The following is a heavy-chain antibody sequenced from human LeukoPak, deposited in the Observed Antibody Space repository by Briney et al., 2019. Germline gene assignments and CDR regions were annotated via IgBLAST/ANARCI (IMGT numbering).Heavy chain of an antibody. CDR3: ATGIAAAGSYFDY. J-gene: IGHJ4*02. CDR2: ISYDGSNK. D-gene: IGHD6-13*01. CDR1: GFTFSSYG. V-gene: IGHV3-30*03. Sequence: GGSLRLSCAASGFTFSSYGMHWVRQAPGKGLEWVVVISYDGSNKYYADSVKGRFTISRDNSKNTLYLQMNSLRAEDTAVYYCATGIAAAGSYFDYWGQGTLVTVSS.